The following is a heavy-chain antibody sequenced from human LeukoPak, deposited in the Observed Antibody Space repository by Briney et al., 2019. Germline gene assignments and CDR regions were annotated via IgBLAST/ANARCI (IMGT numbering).Heavy chain of an antibody. Sequence: SETLSLTCTGSGYSITSAYYWGWIRQPPGKGQEWTGSFFLKGSTYYNPSLKSRVTISVDTSKNQFSLTLSSVTAADTAVYYCARVARCTSCFDVDYWGQGTLVTVSS. CDR3: ARVARCTSCFDVDY. CDR1: GYSITSAYY. CDR2: FFLKGST. D-gene: IGHD2-2*01. V-gene: IGHV4-38-2*02. J-gene: IGHJ4*02.